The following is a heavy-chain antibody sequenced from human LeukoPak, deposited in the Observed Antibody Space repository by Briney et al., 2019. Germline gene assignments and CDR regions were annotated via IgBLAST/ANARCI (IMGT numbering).Heavy chain of an antibody. D-gene: IGHD3-16*01. J-gene: IGHJ6*02. CDR2: INPNSGGT. CDR1: GYTFTGYY. V-gene: IGHV1-2*06. CDR3: ARLYPISPGAIYGMDV. Sequence: ASVKVSCKASGYTFTGYYMHWVRQAPGQGLEWMGRINPNSGGTNYAQKFQGRVTMTRDTSISTAYMELSRLRSDDTAVYYCARLYPISPGAIYGMDVWGQGTTVTVSS.